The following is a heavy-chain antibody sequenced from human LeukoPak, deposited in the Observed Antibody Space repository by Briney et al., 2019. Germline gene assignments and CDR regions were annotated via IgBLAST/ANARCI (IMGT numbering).Heavy chain of an antibody. J-gene: IGHJ5*02. CDR3: AAGPGNWFDH. CDR1: GGSISSGDYY. Sequence: SETLSLTCTVSGGSISSGDYYWSWIRQPRGKGLEWIGYIYYSGSTYYNPSLKSRVTISVDTSKNQFSLKLSSVTAAHTAVYYCAAGPGNWFDHWGQGTLVALSS. CDR2: IYYSGST. D-gene: IGHD2-8*02. V-gene: IGHV4-30-4*08.